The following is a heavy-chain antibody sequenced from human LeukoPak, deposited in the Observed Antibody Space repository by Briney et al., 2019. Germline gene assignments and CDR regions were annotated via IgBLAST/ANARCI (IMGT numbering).Heavy chain of an antibody. J-gene: IGHJ6*03. V-gene: IGHV3-7*01. Sequence: GGSLRLSCAASGFTFSSYWMSWVRQAPGKGLEWVANIKQDGSEKYSVDSGKGRFTLSRDNVKNSLYMQMNSLRAEDTAVYYCARVMSASVWRSYGSYYYYYYMDIWGKGTTVTVSS. CDR1: GFTFSSYW. CDR3: ARVMSASVWRSYGSYYYYYYMDI. CDR2: IKQDGSEK. D-gene: IGHD3-16*01.